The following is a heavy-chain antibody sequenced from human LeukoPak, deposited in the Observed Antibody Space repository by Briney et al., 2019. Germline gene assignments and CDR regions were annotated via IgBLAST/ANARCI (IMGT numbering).Heavy chain of an antibody. D-gene: IGHD2-2*01. CDR2: IVVGSGNT. CDR1: GFTFTSSA. Sequence: SVKVSCKASGFTFTSSAVQWVRQARGQRLEWIGWIVVGSGNTNYAQKFQERVTITRDMSTSTAYMELSSLRSEDTAVYYCAADSYQLRHPPLYMDVWGKGTTVTVSS. CDR3: AADSYQLRHPPLYMDV. V-gene: IGHV1-58*01. J-gene: IGHJ6*03.